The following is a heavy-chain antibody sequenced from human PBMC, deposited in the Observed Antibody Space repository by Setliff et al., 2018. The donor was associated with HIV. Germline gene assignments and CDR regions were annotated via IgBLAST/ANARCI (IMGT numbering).Heavy chain of an antibody. J-gene: IGHJ6*02. D-gene: IGHD6-19*01. Sequence: ASVKVSCKASGGTFSSYAISWVRQAPGQGLEWMGGIIPILGIANYAQKFQGRVTITADESTSTAYMELSSLRSEDTAVYYCARPAAPVTGHSYHYGMDVWGQGTTVTVSS. V-gene: IGHV1-69*10. CDR1: GGTFSSYA. CDR2: IIPILGIA. CDR3: ARPAAPVTGHSYHYGMDV.